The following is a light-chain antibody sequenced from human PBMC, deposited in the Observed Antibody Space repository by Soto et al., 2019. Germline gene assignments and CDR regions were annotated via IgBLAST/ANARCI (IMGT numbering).Light chain of an antibody. V-gene: IGKV1-39*01. CDR1: QSIYTY. CDR2: AAS. Sequence: DIQMTQSPSSLSASVGDRVTITCRATQSIYTYLSWYQQKPGKAPKLLTSAASSLESGVRSRFSGSGSGTDFSLTISSLQPEDCATYYCQQTYSTPLTFGGGTKVEIK. CDR3: QQTYSTPLT. J-gene: IGKJ4*01.